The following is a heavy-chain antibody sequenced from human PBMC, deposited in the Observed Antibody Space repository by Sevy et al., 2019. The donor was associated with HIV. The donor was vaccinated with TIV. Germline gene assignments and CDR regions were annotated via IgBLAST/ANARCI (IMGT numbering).Heavy chain of an antibody. V-gene: IGHV3-72*01. CDR3: ATHAGIAAAGRVFDY. J-gene: IGHJ4*02. Sequence: GGSLGLSCAASGFIFSDHYMEWVRQAPGKGLEWVGRIRNKADSYTTEYAASVKGRFTISRDDSKNSLYLLMNSLKTEDTAVYYCATHAGIAAAGRVFDYWGQGTLVTVSS. CDR1: GFIFSDHY. CDR2: IRNKADSYTT. D-gene: IGHD6-13*01.